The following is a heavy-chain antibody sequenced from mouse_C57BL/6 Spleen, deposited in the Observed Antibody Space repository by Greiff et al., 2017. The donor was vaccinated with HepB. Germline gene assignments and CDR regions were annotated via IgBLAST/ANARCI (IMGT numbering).Heavy chain of an antibody. CDR1: GYAFSSSW. D-gene: IGHD1-1*01. Sequence: VQLLQSGPVLVKPGASVKISCKASGYAFSSSWLYWVKQGPGKGLEWIGRIYPGDGDTNYNGKFKGKATLTADKSSSTAYMQLSSLTSEDSAVYFCARSDSSYLAWFAYWGQGTLVTVSA. J-gene: IGHJ3*01. CDR3: ARSDSSYLAWFAY. V-gene: IGHV1-82*01. CDR2: IYPGDGDT.